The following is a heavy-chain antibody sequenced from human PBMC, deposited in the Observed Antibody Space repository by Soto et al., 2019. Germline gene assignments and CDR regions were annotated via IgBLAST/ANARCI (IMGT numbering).Heavy chain of an antibody. Sequence: SETLSLTCAVYGGSFSGYYWSWIRQPPGKGLEWIGEINHSGSTNYNPSLKSRVTISVDTSKNQFSLKLSSVTAADTAVYYCARGHGDYYFDYWGQGTLVTVSS. D-gene: IGHD4-17*01. CDR3: ARGHGDYYFDY. J-gene: IGHJ4*02. CDR2: INHSGST. CDR1: GGSFSGYY. V-gene: IGHV4-34*01.